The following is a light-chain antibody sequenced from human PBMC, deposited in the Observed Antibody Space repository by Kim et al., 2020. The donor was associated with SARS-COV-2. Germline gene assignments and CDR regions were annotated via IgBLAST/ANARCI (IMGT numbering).Light chain of an antibody. J-gene: IGKJ4*01. Sequence: SLGERASLSGRASESIYTYLAWYQQKPGKAPRLLIYDASIRTTGIPARFSGSVSGTDFTLTISSLEPEDFAVYYCQQGNIWPLTFGGGTKVDIK. CDR3: QQGNIWPLT. CDR1: ESIYTY. V-gene: IGKV3-11*01. CDR2: DAS.